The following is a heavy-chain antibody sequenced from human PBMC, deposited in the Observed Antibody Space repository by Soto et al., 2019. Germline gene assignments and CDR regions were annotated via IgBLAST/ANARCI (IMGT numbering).Heavy chain of an antibody. Sequence: GGSLRLSCAASGFTFSSYWMHWVRQAPGKGLVWVSRINSDGSSTSYADSVKGRFTISRDNAKNTLYLQMNSLRAEDTAVYYCAKASRITIFGPGYYYMDVWGKGTSVTVSS. D-gene: IGHD3-3*01. CDR1: GFTFSSYW. V-gene: IGHV3-74*01. J-gene: IGHJ6*03. CDR2: INSDGSST. CDR3: AKASRITIFGPGYYYMDV.